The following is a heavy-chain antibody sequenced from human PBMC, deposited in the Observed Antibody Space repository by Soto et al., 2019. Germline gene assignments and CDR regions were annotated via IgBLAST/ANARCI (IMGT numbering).Heavy chain of an antibody. D-gene: IGHD2-2*01. V-gene: IGHV3-23*01. CDR1: GFTFSSNS. CDR3: AKLVKK. Sequence: EVQLLESGGGLVQPGGSLRLSCTASGFTFSSNSMSWVRQAPGKGLEWVSVTTGRDDRTYYADSVKGRFTISRDNSKNTLYLQMNSLRAEDTAVYFCAKLVKKWGQGTLVTVSS. J-gene: IGHJ4*02. CDR2: TTGRDDRT.